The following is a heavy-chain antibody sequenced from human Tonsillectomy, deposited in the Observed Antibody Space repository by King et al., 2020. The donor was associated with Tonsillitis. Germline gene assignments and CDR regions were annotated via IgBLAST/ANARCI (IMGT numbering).Heavy chain of an antibody. CDR3: AKIPGSYDYGDYGGYFDY. V-gene: IGHV3-23*03. Sequence: EVQLVESGGGLVQPGGSLRLSCAASGFTFSSYAMSWVRQAPGKGLEWVSVIYSGGSSTYYADSVKGRFTISRENSKNTLYLQMNSLRAEDTAVYYCAKIPGSYDYGDYGGYFDYWGQGTLVTVSS. J-gene: IGHJ4*02. CDR2: IYSGGSST. CDR1: GFTFSSYA. D-gene: IGHD4-17*01.